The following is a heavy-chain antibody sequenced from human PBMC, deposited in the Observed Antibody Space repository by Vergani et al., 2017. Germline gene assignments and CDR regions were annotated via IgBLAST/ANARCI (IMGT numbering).Heavy chain of an antibody. D-gene: IGHD6-13*01. V-gene: IGHV3-21*01. Sequence: EVQLVESGGGLVKPGGSLRLSCAASGFTFSSYSMNWVRQAPGKGREWVSSISSSSSYIYYADSVKGRYTIPRDKAKNSLYMQMNSLIAEDTAVYYCARQQQLDIYYYYGMDVWGQGTTVTVSS. J-gene: IGHJ6*02. CDR1: GFTFSSYS. CDR2: ISSSSSYI. CDR3: ARQQQLDIYYYYGMDV.